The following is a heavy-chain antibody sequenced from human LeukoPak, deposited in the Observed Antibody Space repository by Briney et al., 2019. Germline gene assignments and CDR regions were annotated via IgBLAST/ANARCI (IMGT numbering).Heavy chain of an antibody. CDR3: ARDDIAVALSLPFDI. Sequence: GASLKVSCKASGYTFTDYYIHWGRQAPGQGVGWRGWIGAYNGNTNYAQKLQGRVTMTTDTSTSTAYMELRSLRSDDTAVYYCARDDIAVALSLPFDIWGQGTMVTVSS. J-gene: IGHJ3*02. CDR1: GYTFTDYY. V-gene: IGHV1-18*04. D-gene: IGHD6-19*01. CDR2: IGAYNGNT.